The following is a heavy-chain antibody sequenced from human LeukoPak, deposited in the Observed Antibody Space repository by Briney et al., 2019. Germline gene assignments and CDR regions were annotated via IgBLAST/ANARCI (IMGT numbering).Heavy chain of an antibody. CDR2: IKQDGSEK. V-gene: IGHV3-7*01. J-gene: IGHJ4*02. D-gene: IGHD3-10*01. Sequence: PGGSLRLSCAASGFTFSSYWMSWVRQAPGKGLEWVANIKQDGSEKYYVDSVKGRFTISRDNAKNSLYLQMNSLRAEDTAVYYCASLPPTTDKFSITMPHPYDYWGQGTLVTVSS. CDR1: GFTFSSYW. CDR3: ASLPPTTDKFSITMPHPYDY.